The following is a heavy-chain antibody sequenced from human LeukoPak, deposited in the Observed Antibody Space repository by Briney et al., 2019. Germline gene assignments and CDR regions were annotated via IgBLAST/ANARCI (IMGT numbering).Heavy chain of an antibody. D-gene: IGHD4-23*01. Sequence: GGSLRLSCAASGFTFSSYWMSWVRQAPGKGLEWVAHIKQDGSEKYYVDSLKGRFTISRDNAKNSLYLQMNSLRAEDTAVYYCARPYGGNSKSVFDYWGQGTLVTVSS. CDR1: GFTFSSYW. V-gene: IGHV3-7*01. CDR3: ARPYGGNSKSVFDY. CDR2: IKQDGSEK. J-gene: IGHJ4*02.